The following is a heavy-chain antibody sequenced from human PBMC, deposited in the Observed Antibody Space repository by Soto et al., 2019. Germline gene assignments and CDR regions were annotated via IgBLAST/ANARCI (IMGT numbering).Heavy chain of an antibody. Sequence: GASVKVSCKASGGTFSSYAISWLRQAAGQGLEWMGGIIPIFGTANYAQKFQGRVTITADKSTSTAYVELSSLRSEDTAVYYCARGHRPFGPLYYGMDVWGQGTTVTVSS. CDR3: ARGHRPFGPLYYGMDV. V-gene: IGHV1-69*06. CDR2: IIPIFGTA. CDR1: GGTFSSYA. D-gene: IGHD3-10*01. J-gene: IGHJ6*02.